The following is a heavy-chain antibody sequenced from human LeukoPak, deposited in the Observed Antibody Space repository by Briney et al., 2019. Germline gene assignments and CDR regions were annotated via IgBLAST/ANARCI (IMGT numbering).Heavy chain of an antibody. J-gene: IGHJ5*02. D-gene: IGHD5-18*01. CDR2: INSDGSST. CDR3: ARGQTGYSYGHNWFDP. Sequence: TGGSLRLSCAASGFTFSSYWMHWVRQAPGKGLVWVSRINSDGSSTSYADSVKGRFTISRDNAKNTLYLQMNSLRAEDTAVYYCARGQTGYSYGHNWFDPWGQGTLVTVSS. CDR1: GFTFSSYW. V-gene: IGHV3-74*01.